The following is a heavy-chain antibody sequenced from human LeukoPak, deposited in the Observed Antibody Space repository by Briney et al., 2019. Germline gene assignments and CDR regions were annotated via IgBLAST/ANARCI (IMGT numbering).Heavy chain of an antibody. CDR1: GGSISSGDYY. CDR3: ATPGTGEDFWSGYAFDY. J-gene: IGHJ4*02. D-gene: IGHD3-3*01. CDR2: IYYSGST. V-gene: IGHV4-30-4*01. Sequence: SQTLSLTCTVSGGSISSGDYYWSWIRQPPGKGLEWIGYIYYSGSTYYNPSLKSRVTISVDTSKNQFSLKLSSVTAADTAVYYCATPGTGEDFWSGYAFDYWGQGTLVTVSS.